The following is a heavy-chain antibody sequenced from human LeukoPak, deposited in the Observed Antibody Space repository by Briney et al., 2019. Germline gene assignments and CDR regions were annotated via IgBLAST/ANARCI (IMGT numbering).Heavy chain of an antibody. D-gene: IGHD6-6*01. CDR3: ARALRGSIAISRTYYYYYMDV. Sequence: PGGSLRLSCAASGFTFSDYYMSWIRQAPGKGREGVSYISSSGSTIYYADSVKGRFTISRDNAKNSLYLQMNSLRAEDTAVYYCARALRGSIAISRTYYYYYMDVWGKGTTVTVSS. CDR2: ISSSGSTI. CDR1: GFTFSDYY. V-gene: IGHV3-11*01. J-gene: IGHJ6*03.